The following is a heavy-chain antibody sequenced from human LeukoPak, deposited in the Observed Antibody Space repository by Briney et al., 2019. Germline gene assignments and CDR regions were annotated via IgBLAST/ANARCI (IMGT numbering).Heavy chain of an antibody. J-gene: IGHJ5*02. D-gene: IGHD6-13*01. V-gene: IGHV4-4*07. CDR2: IYTSGST. Sequence: WETLSLTCTVSGGSISSYYWSWIRQPAGKGLEWIGRIYTSGSTNYNPSLKSRVTMSVDTSKNQFSLKLSSVTAADTAVYYCARDKLEEQLNWFDPWGQGTLVTVSS. CDR1: GGSISSYY. CDR3: ARDKLEEQLNWFDP.